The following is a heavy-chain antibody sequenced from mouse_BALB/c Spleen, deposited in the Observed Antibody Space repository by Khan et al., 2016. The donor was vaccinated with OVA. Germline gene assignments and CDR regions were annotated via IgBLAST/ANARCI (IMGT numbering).Heavy chain of an antibody. CDR3: ARLEDI. CDR1: GFSLTSYG. CDR2: IWDGGST. J-gene: IGHJ2*01. D-gene: IGHD1-3*01. Sequence: AELVVPGPRLVAPSQSLSITCTISGFSLTSYGVHFVRTPPGKGLEWLGLIWDGGSTNYNSALKSRLSISKDNSKSQVFLKMNSLQTEDTAMYYCARLEDIWGQGTTLTVSS. V-gene: IGHV2-9*02.